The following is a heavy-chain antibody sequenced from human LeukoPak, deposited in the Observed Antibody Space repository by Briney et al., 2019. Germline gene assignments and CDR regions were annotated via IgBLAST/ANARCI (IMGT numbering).Heavy chain of an antibody. CDR1: GGTFSSYA. D-gene: IGHD2-15*01. V-gene: IGHV1-69*05. CDR3: AREIGSGGRCYPDAFDI. Sequence: GASVKVSCKASGGTFSSYAISWVRQAPGQGREWVGGSIPIFGTANYAQKFQGRVTITTDESTSTAYMELSSLRSEDTAVYYCAREIGSGGRCYPDAFDIWGQGTMVTVSS. J-gene: IGHJ3*02. CDR2: SIPIFGTA.